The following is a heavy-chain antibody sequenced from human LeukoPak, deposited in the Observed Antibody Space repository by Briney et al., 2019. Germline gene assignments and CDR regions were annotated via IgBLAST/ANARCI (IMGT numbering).Heavy chain of an antibody. CDR1: GVTFTNYA. CDR2: ISISGGST. J-gene: IGHJ4*02. D-gene: IGHD6-19*01. V-gene: IGHV3-23*01. CDR3: AKVPAGNKVEY. Sequence: GGSLRLSCAASGVTFTNYAMTWVRQAPGKGLEWVSGISISGGSTDYADSVKGRFTISRDNSKNTLYLQMDSLRAGDTAVYYCAKVPAGNKVEYWGQGTLVTVSS.